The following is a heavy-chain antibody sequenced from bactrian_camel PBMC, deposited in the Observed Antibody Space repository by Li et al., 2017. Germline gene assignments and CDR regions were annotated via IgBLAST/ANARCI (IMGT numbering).Heavy chain of an antibody. CDR1: GNIDDSIV. Sequence: HVQLVESGGGSVQAGGSLTLSCAASGNIDDSIVMAWFRQSPGRKREGVAGLGDDGSTSYAKFAEGRFTISKDSKNTFYLQMTQLKPEDTRMYYCAASRWVTTGARGP. CDR3: AASRWVTT. D-gene: IGHD5*01. J-gene: IGHJ4*01. V-gene: IGHV3S53*01. CDR2: LGDDGST.